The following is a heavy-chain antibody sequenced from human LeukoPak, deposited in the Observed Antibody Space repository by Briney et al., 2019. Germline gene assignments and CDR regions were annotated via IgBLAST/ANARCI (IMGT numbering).Heavy chain of an antibody. CDR3: AKKKGSIPGYYYYMDV. J-gene: IGHJ6*03. CDR1: GFTFSDYY. D-gene: IGHD2/OR15-2a*01. Sequence: GGSLRLSCAASGFTFSDYYMSWIRQAPGKGLEWVSYISSSGSTIYYADSVKGRFTISRDNAKNSLYLQMNSLRAEDTAVYYCAKKKGSIPGYYYYMDVWGKGTTVTVSS. V-gene: IGHV3-11*01. CDR2: ISSSGSTI.